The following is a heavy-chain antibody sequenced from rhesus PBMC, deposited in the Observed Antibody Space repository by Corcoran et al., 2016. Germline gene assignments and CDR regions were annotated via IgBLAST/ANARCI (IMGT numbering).Heavy chain of an antibody. V-gene: IGHV4-173*01. D-gene: IGHD6S26*01. CDR1: GGSISSKY. Sequence: QLQLQESGPGLVKPSETLSLTCAFPGGSISSKYWSWLRQPPWKGLEWIGRISGRSDGTDHNPDIRGRVTISTSTTRNQLSRNRGCETAADPAVYYCARDRYSSGWSEFWGQGALVTVSS. CDR3: ARDRYSSGWSEF. CDR2: ISGRSDGT. J-gene: IGHJ1*01.